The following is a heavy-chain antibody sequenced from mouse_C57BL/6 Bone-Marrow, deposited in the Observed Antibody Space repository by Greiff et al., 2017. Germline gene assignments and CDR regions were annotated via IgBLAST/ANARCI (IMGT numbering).Heavy chain of an antibody. CDR3: ATPITTVVAGY. Sequence: QVQLQQPGAELVKPGASVKMSCKASGYTFTSYWITWVKQRPGQGLEWIGDIYPGSGSTNYNEKFKSKATLTVDTSSSTAYMQLSSLTSEDAAVDYCATPITTVVAGYWGQGTTLTVSS. CDR2: IYPGSGST. V-gene: IGHV1-55*01. D-gene: IGHD1-1*01. CDR1: GYTFTSYW. J-gene: IGHJ2*01.